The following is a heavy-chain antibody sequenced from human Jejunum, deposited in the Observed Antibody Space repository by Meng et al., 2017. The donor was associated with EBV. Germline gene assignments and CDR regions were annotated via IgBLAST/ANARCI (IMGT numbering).Heavy chain of an antibody. Sequence: EVQLVDFGGGLVQPWGSLCLPCVASGFTFSDYAMSWVRQAPRKGLEWVSTISNSGGNTHYADSVKGRFTISRDNSKNTLYLQMNSLRAEDTAVYYCTKDVGVVLFDYWGQGTLVTVSS. CDR2: ISNSGGNT. CDR3: TKDVGVVLFDY. J-gene: IGHJ4*02. V-gene: IGHV3-23*04. D-gene: IGHD2-8*01. CDR1: GFTFSDYA.